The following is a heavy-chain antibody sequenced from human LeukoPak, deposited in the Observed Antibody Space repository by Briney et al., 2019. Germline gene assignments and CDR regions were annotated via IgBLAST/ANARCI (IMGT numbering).Heavy chain of an antibody. CDR1: GFTFSSYW. CDR3: ARVRGSEGYEGNFDY. Sequence: GGSLRLSCAASGFTFSSYWMSWVRQAPGKGLEWVANIKQDGSEKYYVDSVKGRLTISRDNAKNSLYLQMNSLRAEDTAVYYCARVRGSEGYEGNFDYWGQGTLVTVSS. CDR2: IKQDGSEK. V-gene: IGHV3-7*01. D-gene: IGHD3-10*01. J-gene: IGHJ4*02.